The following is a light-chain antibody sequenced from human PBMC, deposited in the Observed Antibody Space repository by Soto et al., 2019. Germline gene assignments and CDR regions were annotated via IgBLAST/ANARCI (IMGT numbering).Light chain of an antibody. J-gene: IGKJ2*01. CDR3: QQYDRSPMYT. V-gene: IGKV3-20*01. CDR2: AAS. Sequence: EIVLTQSPGTLSLSPGERATLSCRASQSFSSDYLAWYQQKPGQAPRLLIYAASTRATGIPDRFSGSGSGTDFTLTISRLEPEVFAVYYCQQYDRSPMYTFGQGTKLEIK. CDR1: QSFSSDY.